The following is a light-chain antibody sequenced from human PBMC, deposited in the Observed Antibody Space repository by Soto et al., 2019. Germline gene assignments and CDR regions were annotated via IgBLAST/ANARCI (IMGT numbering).Light chain of an antibody. CDR3: HQRSNWPPLT. J-gene: IGKJ4*01. V-gene: IGKV3D-20*02. CDR2: GVS. Sequence: EIVLTQSPGTLSLSPGERATLSCRASQSVSSSYLAWYQQKPGQAPRLLIYGVSSRATGIPDRFSGSGSGTDFTLTISSLEPEDLAVYYCHQRSNWPPLTFGGGTKVEIK. CDR1: QSVSSSY.